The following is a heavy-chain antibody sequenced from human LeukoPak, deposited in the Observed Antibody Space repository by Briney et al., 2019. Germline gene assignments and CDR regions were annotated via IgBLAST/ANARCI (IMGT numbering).Heavy chain of an antibody. CDR3: ARGYSSSFKRYFDY. V-gene: IGHV1-2*02. Sequence: GASVKVSCKASGYTFTGYYIHWVRQAPGQGLEWMGWMNPNSGATNYAQNFQGRVTMARDTSISTTYMERSRLRSDDTAVYYCARGYSSSFKRYFDYWGQGALVTVSS. J-gene: IGHJ4*02. CDR2: MNPNSGAT. D-gene: IGHD6-13*01. CDR1: GYTFTGYY.